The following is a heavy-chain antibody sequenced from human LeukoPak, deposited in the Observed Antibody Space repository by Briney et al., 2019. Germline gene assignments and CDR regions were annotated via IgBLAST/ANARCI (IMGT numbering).Heavy chain of an antibody. CDR1: GGSISSSSYS. D-gene: IGHD2-15*01. Sequence: PSETLSLTCTVSGGSISSSSYSWGWIRQPPGKGLEWIGSIYYSGSTYYNPSLKSRVTISVDTSKNQFSLKLSSVTAADTAVYYCARHTLGYCSGGSCPSGAFDIWGQGTMVTVSS. CDR2: IYYSGST. V-gene: IGHV4-39*01. J-gene: IGHJ3*02. CDR3: ARHTLGYCSGGSCPSGAFDI.